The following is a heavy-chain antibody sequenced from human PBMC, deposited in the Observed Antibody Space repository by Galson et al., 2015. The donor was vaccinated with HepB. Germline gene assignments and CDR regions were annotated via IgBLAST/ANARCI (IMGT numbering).Heavy chain of an antibody. CDR2: ISYDGSDK. J-gene: IGHJ6*02. CDR1: GFIFSNYG. Sequence: SLRLSCAASGFIFSNYGIHWVRQAPGTGLEWVAFISYDGSDKYYADSVKGRFTISRDNSDNTLYLQMKSLRSEDAAVYYCAKEGSPYYYYYGMDVWGQGTTVTVSS. CDR3: AKEGSPYYYYYGMDV. V-gene: IGHV3-30*18. D-gene: IGHD3-10*01.